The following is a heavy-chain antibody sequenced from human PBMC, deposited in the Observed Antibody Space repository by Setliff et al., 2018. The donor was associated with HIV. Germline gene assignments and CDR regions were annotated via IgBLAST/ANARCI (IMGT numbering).Heavy chain of an antibody. CDR2: INAGNGNT. D-gene: IGHD3-3*01. J-gene: IGHJ4*02. CDR3: XSGATYYXXWTSPPPIAX. Sequence: ASVKVSCKASGYTFTNYAMHWLRQAPGHRLEWMGWINAGNGNTRYSQEFQGXXNITRDTSATTASXXLSSLRSEDMXLYYXXSGATYYXXWTSPPPIAXWGQGT. CDR1: GYTFTNYA. V-gene: IGHV1-3*03.